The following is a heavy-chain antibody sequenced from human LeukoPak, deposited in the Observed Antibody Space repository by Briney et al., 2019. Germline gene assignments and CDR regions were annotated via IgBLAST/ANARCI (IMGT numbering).Heavy chain of an antibody. CDR3: ARGSTVTMWDYYYYYYMDV. V-gene: IGHV1-69*06. CDR1: GGTFSSYA. Sequence: SVKVSCKASGGTFSSYAISWVRQAPGQGLEWMGGIIPIFGTANYAQKFQGRVTITADKSTSTAYMELSSLRSEDTAVYYCARGSTVTMWDYYYYYYMDVWGKGTTVTVSS. J-gene: IGHJ6*03. CDR2: IIPIFGTA. D-gene: IGHD4-17*01.